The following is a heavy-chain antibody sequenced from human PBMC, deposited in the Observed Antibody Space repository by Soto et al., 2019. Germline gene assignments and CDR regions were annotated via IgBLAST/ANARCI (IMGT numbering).Heavy chain of an antibody. CDR2: ISAYNGNT. D-gene: IGHD1-26*01. J-gene: IGHJ4*02. Sequence: QVQLVQSGAEVKKPGASVKVSCKASGYTFTSYGISWVRQAPGQGLEWMGWISAYNGNTNYAQKLQGRVTMTTDTYTSTAYKARRRLRSDDTAVYYCARDLEGATEWGQGTLVTVYS. CDR3: ARDLEGATE. CDR1: GYTFTSYG. V-gene: IGHV1-18*01.